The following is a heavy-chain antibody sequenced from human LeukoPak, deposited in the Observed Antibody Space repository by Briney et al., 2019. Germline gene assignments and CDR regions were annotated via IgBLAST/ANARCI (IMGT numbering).Heavy chain of an antibody. CDR3: AREGWDLNALDI. D-gene: IGHD1-26*01. Sequence: GGSLRLSCAASGFTFSNYYMSWIRQAPGKGLVWVSYISSRSSNKEYADSVKGRFTISRDNSKNSLFLQMDSLRAEDSAIYYCAREGWDLNALDIWGQGTMVTVS. J-gene: IGHJ3*02. CDR2: ISSRSSNK. V-gene: IGHV3-11*04. CDR1: GFTFSNYY.